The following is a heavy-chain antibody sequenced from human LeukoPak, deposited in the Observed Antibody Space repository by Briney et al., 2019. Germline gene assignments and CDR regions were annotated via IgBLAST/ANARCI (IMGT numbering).Heavy chain of an antibody. CDR1: GFTFSNYW. Sequence: PGGSLRLSCEGSGFTFSNYWMGWVRQAPGKGLQWVANIKTDGSEKYYVDSVKGRFTISRDNAKNTLYLQTNSLRAEDTAVYYCAKTLRELSGGAFDIWGQGTMVTVSS. CDR2: IKTDGSEK. CDR3: AKTLRELSGGAFDI. J-gene: IGHJ3*02. D-gene: IGHD1-26*01. V-gene: IGHV3-7*01.